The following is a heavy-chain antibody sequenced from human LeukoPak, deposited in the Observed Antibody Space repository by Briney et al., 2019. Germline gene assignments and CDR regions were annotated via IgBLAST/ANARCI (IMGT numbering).Heavy chain of an antibody. D-gene: IGHD3-10*01. J-gene: IGHJ4*02. CDR1: GGSISSFY. CDR2: IHYSGAT. V-gene: IGHV4-59*01. CDR3: AGSRRGIPMRDC. Sequence: SETLSLTCTVSGGSISSFYWSWIRQPPGKALEWIGYIHYSGATNYNPSLNSRVTISVDTSKNQFSLKLSSVTAADTAVYFGAGSRRGIPMRDCWGQGTLVTVSS.